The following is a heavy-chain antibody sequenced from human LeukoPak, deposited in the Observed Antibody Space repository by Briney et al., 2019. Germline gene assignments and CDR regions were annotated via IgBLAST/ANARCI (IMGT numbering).Heavy chain of an antibody. D-gene: IGHD4-17*01. CDR2: IYYSGST. J-gene: IGHJ5*02. Sequence: PSETLSLTCTVSGGSISSYYWSWIRQPRGKGLEWIGYIYYSGSTNYNPSLKSRVTISVDTSKNQFSLKLSSVTAADTAVYYCAKGGVYGDYVGDWFDPWGQGTLVTVSS. CDR1: GGSISSYY. CDR3: AKGGVYGDYVGDWFDP. V-gene: IGHV4-59*01.